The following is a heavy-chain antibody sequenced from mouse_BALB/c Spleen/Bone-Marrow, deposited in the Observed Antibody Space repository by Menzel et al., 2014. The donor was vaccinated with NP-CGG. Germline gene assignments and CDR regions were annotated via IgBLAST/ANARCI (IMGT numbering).Heavy chain of an antibody. CDR2: IDPANGNT. CDR1: GFNIKDTY. D-gene: IGHD2-3*01. J-gene: IGHJ4*01. CDR3: ARWLLPYGLDY. V-gene: IGHV14-3*02. Sequence: EVKLQESGAELVKPGASVKLSCTASGFNIKDTYMHWVKQRPEQGLEWIGRIDPANGNTKYDPKFQGKATITADTSSNTAYLQLSSLTSEDTAVYYCARWLLPYGLDYWGQGTSVTVFS.